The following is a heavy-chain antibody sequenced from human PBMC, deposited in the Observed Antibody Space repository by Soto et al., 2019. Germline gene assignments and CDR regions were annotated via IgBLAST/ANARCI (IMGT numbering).Heavy chain of an antibody. CDR2: IYYSGST. J-gene: IGHJ6*03. CDR3: ARGGLLGSGSWYYMDV. CDR1: GGSISSYY. D-gene: IGHD3-10*02. V-gene: IGHV4-59*01. Sequence: PSETLSLTCTVSGGSISSYYWSWIRQPPGKGLEWIGYIYYSGSTNYNPSLKSRVSISVDTSRNQFSLKLTSVTAADTAVYYCARGGLLGSGSWYYMDVWGKGTTVTVSS.